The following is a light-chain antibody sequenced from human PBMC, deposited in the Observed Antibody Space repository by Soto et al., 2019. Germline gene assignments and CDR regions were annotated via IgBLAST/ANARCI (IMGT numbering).Light chain of an antibody. CDR2: TTS. CDR1: QSVSKF. V-gene: IGKV1-39*01. Sequence: DIQMTHSPSPLSASVGDRVTITCRASQSVSKFLNWYQQKPGQAPRLLIYTTSTLQSGVPSRFSGGVSGTEYTLTISGLLPEDFASYYCQQTFSVPYTFGQGTQLDVK. CDR3: QQTFSVPYT. J-gene: IGKJ2*01.